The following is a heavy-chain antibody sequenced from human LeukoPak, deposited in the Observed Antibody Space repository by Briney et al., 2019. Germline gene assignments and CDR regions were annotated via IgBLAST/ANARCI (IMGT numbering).Heavy chain of an antibody. D-gene: IGHD3-22*01. CDR1: GGTFSSYA. V-gene: IGHV1-69*05. J-gene: IGHJ6*03. CDR2: IIPIFGTA. CDR3: ARDRGSSDYYPRATYYYYMDV. Sequence: SVKVSCTASGGTFSSYAISWVRQAPGQGLEWMGGIIPIFGTANYAQKFQGRVTITTDESTSTAYMELSSLRSEDTAVYYCARDRGSSDYYPRATYYYYMDVWGKGTTVTVSS.